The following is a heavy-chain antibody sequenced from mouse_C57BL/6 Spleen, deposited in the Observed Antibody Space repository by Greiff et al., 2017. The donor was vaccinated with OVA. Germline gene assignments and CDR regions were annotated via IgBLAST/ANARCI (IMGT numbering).Heavy chain of an antibody. CDR3: ALIYYGYDGFAY. Sequence: EVKLQESGPGLVKPSQSLSLTCSVTGYSITSGYYWNWIRQFPGNKLEWMGYISYDGSNNYNPSLKNRISITRDTSKNQFFLKLNSVTTEDTATYYCALIYYGYDGFAYWGQGTLVTVSA. CDR1: GYSITSGYY. J-gene: IGHJ3*01. D-gene: IGHD2-2*01. CDR2: ISYDGSN. V-gene: IGHV3-6*01.